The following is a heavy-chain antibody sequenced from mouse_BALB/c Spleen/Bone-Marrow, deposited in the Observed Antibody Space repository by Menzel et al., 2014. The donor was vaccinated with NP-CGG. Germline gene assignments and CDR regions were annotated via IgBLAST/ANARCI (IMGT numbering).Heavy chain of an antibody. V-gene: IGHV7-3*02. J-gene: IGHJ2*01. CDR2: IRNKANGYTT. D-gene: IGHD2-13*01. CDR1: GFTFTDYY. CDR3: ARYGDDYFDY. Sequence: EVMLVESGGGLVQPGGSLRLSCATSGFTFTDYYMSWVRQPPGKALEWLGFIRNKANGYTTEYSASVKGRFTISRDNSQSILYLQMNTLRAEDSATYYCARYGDDYFDYWGQGTTLTVSS.